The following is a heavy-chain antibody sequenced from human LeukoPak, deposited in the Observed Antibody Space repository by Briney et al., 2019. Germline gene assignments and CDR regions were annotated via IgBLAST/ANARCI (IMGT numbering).Heavy chain of an antibody. D-gene: IGHD2-15*01. V-gene: IGHV3-30*18. Sequence: GRSLRLSCAASGFTFSSYGMHWVRQAPGKGLEWVAFISYDGSNKYYADSVKGRFTISRDNSKNTLYLQMNNLRADDTAVYYCAKARYGGEVMIAATDYWGQGTLVTVSS. J-gene: IGHJ4*02. CDR2: ISYDGSNK. CDR3: AKARYGGEVMIAATDY. CDR1: GFTFSSYG.